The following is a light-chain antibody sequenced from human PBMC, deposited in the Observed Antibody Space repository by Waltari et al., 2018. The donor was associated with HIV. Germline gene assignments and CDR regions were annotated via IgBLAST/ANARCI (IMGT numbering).Light chain of an antibody. J-gene: IGLJ1*01. V-gene: IGLV3-25*03. CDR2: KDT. Sequence: SYELTQPPSVSVSPGQTARITCSGDALPNQFAYWYQQKPGQAPLLVIYKDTERPSGIPERFSGSSSGTTVTLTVTGVQAEDEADYYCQSADSSGTYRVFGTGTKATVL. CDR3: QSADSSGTYRV. CDR1: ALPNQF.